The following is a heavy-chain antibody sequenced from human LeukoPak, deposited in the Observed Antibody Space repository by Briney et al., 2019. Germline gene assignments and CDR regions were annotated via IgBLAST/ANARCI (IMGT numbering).Heavy chain of an antibody. D-gene: IGHD6-19*01. Sequence: GGSLRLSCAASGFTVSSSPINWVRQAPGRGLEWVSVIYTGGDTYYADSVRGRFTISRDNSKNTVNLQMNSLRAEDTALYYCAGGQMFTSGGFDDWGQGTLVTVSS. V-gene: IGHV3-53*01. J-gene: IGHJ4*02. CDR2: IYTGGDT. CDR3: AGGQMFTSGGFDD. CDR1: GFTVSSSP.